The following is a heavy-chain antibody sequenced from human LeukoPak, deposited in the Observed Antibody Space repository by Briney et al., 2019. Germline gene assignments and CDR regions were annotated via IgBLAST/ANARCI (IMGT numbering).Heavy chain of an antibody. V-gene: IGHV3-30*18. CDR3: AKGIAAALYFQH. D-gene: IGHD6-13*01. J-gene: IGHJ1*01. CDR1: GFTFSSYG. Sequence: GRSLRLSCAASGFTFSSYGMHWVRQAPGKGLEWVAVISYDGSNKYYADSVKGRFTISRDNSKNTLYLQMNSLRAEDTAVYYCAKGIAAALYFQHWGQGTLVTVSS. CDR2: ISYDGSNK.